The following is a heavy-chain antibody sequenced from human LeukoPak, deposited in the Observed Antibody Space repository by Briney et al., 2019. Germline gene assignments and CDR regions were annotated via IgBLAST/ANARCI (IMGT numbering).Heavy chain of an antibody. D-gene: IGHD1-26*01. CDR2: IYSGGTT. CDR3: ARGGSSGAFDI. J-gene: IGHJ3*02. V-gene: IGHV3-66*01. Sequence: GGSLRLSCAASGFTFSSYNMNWVRQAPGKGLEWVSFIYSGGTTYSADSVKGRFTISRDNSKNTLYLQMNSLRAEDTAVYYCARGGSSGAFDIWGQGTRVTVSS. CDR1: GFTFSSYN.